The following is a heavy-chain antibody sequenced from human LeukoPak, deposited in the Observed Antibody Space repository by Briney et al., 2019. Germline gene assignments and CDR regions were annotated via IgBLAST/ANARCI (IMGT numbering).Heavy chain of an antibody. Sequence: GASVKVSCKASGGTFSSYAISWVRQAPGQGLEWMGGIIPIFGTANYAQKFQGRVTITADESTSTAYMELSSLRSEDTAVYYCAREEYSSSPGDAFDIWGQGTMVTVSS. D-gene: IGHD6-6*01. CDR2: IIPIFGTA. CDR3: AREEYSSSPGDAFDI. J-gene: IGHJ3*02. CDR1: GGTFSSYA. V-gene: IGHV1-69*13.